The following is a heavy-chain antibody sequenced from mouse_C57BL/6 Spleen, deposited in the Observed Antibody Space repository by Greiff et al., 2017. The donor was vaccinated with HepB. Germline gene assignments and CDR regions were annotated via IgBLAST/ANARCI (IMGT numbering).Heavy chain of an antibody. J-gene: IGHJ2*01. CDR3: ARRPITTVPDPPDYFDY. V-gene: IGHV1-50*01. CDR1: GYTFTSYW. D-gene: IGHD1-1*01. CDR2: IDPSDSYT. Sequence: QVQLQQPGAELVKPGASVKLSCKASGYTFTSYWMQWVKQRPGQGLEWIGEIDPSDSYTNYNQKFKGKATLTVDTSSSTAYMQLSSLTSEDSAVYYCARRPITTVPDPPDYFDYWGQGTTLTVSS.